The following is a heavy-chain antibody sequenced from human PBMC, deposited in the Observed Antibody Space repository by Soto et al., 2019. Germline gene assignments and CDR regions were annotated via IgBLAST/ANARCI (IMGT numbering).Heavy chain of an antibody. CDR3: ARSGRHIVATIRFNWFDP. CDR2: INHSGST. J-gene: IGHJ5*02. Sequence: SETLSLTCAVYGGSFSGYYWSWIRQPPGKGLEWIGEINHSGSTNYNPSLKSRVTISVDTSKNQFSLKLSSVTAADTAVYYCARSGRHIVATIRFNWFDPWGQGTLVTVSS. CDR1: GGSFSGYY. D-gene: IGHD5-12*01. V-gene: IGHV4-34*01.